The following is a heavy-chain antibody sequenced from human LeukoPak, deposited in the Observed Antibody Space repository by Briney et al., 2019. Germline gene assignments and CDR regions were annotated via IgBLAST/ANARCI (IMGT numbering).Heavy chain of an antibody. V-gene: IGHV5-51*01. CDR3: ARPQQLADAFDI. CDR2: IYPGDSDT. CDR1: GYSFTNFW. J-gene: IGHJ3*02. Sequence: PGESLKISCKGSGYSFTNFWIGWVRQMPGKGLEWMGIIYPGDSDTRYSPSFQGQVAMSADKSISTAYLQWTTLKASDTALYYRARPQQLADAFDIWGQGTMVTVSS. D-gene: IGHD6-13*01.